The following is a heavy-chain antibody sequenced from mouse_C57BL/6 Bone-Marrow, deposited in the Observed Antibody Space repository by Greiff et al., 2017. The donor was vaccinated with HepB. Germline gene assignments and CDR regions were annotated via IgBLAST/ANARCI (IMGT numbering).Heavy chain of an antibody. Sequence: EVQLQQSGAELVRPGASVKLSCTASGFNIKDDYMHWVKQRPEQGLEWIGWIDPENGDTEYASKFQGKATITADTSSNTAYLQLSSLPSEDTAVYYCTTTPPFYDYASAWFAYWGQGTLVTVSA. D-gene: IGHD2-4*01. V-gene: IGHV14-4*01. CDR2: IDPENGDT. CDR3: TTTPPFYDYASAWFAY. CDR1: GFNIKDDY. J-gene: IGHJ3*01.